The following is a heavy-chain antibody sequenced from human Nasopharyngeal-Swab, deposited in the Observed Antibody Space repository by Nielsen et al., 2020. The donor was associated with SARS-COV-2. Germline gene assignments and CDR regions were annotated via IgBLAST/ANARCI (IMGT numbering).Heavy chain of an antibody. CDR3: VTVIRTIFGVDFGNSAFDS. Sequence: ASVKVSCKVSEYSLTEIAMHWVRQTPGKGLEWMGGLDREDGKPSYSEKFQGRLTMTEDRSTDTAFMELSSLTSDDTALYYCVTVIRTIFGVDFGNSAFDSWGPGTLVTVSS. CDR2: LDREDGKP. CDR1: EYSLTEIA. V-gene: IGHV1-24*01. D-gene: IGHD3-3*01. J-gene: IGHJ4*01.